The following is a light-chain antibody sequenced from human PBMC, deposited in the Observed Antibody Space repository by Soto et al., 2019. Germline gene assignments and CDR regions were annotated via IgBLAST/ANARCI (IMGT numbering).Light chain of an antibody. V-gene: IGLV2-14*01. CDR1: MRDVGAYNL. CDR3: SAYTARSPLV. CDR2: EVR. Sequence: QSALTQPASVSGSAGQSITISCSGTMRDVGAYNLVSWYQQHPGTAPKLIIYEVRNRPSGISSRFSGSRSGNTASLTISGLQPEDEGDYYCSAYTARSPLVFGGWTQLTV. J-gene: IGLJ3*02.